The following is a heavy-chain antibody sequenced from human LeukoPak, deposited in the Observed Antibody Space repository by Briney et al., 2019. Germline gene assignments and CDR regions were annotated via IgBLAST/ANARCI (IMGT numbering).Heavy chain of an antibody. CDR1: GGSISSSTYY. Sequence: PSETLSLTCTVSGGSISSSTYYWGWIRQPPGKGLEWIGNIYYSGNTYYNPSLKSRVTISVDTSKNQFTLKLSSVTAADTAVYYCAREGLYNWFDPWGQGTLVTVSS. V-gene: IGHV4-39*06. D-gene: IGHD3-22*01. CDR2: IYYSGNT. CDR3: AREGLYNWFDP. J-gene: IGHJ5*02.